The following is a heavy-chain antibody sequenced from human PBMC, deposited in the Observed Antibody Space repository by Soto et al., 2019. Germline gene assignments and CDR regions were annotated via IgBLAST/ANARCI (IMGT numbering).Heavy chain of an antibody. CDR2: INPSGGST. CDR3: ARYSPGYCTNGVCYYFDY. CDR1: GYTFTSYY. D-gene: IGHD2-8*01. Sequence: ASVKVSCKASGYTFTSYYMHWVRQAPGQGLEWMGIINPSGGSTSYAQKFQGRVTMTRDTSTSTVYMELSSLRSEDTAVYYCARYSPGYCTNGVCYYFDYWGQGTLVTVSS. V-gene: IGHV1-46*01. J-gene: IGHJ4*02.